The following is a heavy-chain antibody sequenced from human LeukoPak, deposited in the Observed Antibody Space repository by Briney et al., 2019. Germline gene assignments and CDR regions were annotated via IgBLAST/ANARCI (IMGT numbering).Heavy chain of an antibody. CDR3: ARGGVGVKARDY. Sequence: ASETLSLTCAVYGGSFSGYYWSWIRQPPGKGLEWLGEINHSGSTNYNPSLKSRVTMSVDTSKNQFSLKLSSVTAADTAVYYCARGGVGVKARDYWGQGTLVTVSS. CDR2: INHSGST. V-gene: IGHV4-34*01. J-gene: IGHJ4*02. CDR1: GGSFSGYY. D-gene: IGHD1-26*01.